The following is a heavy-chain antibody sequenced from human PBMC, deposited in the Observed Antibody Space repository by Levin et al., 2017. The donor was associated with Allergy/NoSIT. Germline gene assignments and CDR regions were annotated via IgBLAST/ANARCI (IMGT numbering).Heavy chain of an antibody. V-gene: IGHV3-15*01. Sequence: GGSLRLSYAASGFTFSNAWMNWVRQAPGKGLEWVGRIKRKSDGGTPDYAAPVKGRFTISRDDSKNTLYLQMNNLKTEDTAVYYCTRDTSATNWGQGTLVTVSS. CDR2: IKRKSDGGTP. CDR1: GFTFSNAW. CDR3: TRDTSATN. D-gene: IGHD6-25*01. J-gene: IGHJ4*02.